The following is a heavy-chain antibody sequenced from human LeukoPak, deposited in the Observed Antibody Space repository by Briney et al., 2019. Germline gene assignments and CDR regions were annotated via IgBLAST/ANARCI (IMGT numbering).Heavy chain of an antibody. V-gene: IGHV3-23*01. Sequence: GGSLRLSCAASGFTFSSYAMSWVRQAPGKGLEWVSAISGSGGSTYYADSVKGRFTIPRDNSKNTLYLQMNSLRAEDTAVYYCAHAGTPWYFDYWGQGTLVTVSS. CDR3: AHAGTPWYFDY. CDR2: ISGSGGST. CDR1: GFTFSSYA. D-gene: IGHD2-15*01. J-gene: IGHJ4*02.